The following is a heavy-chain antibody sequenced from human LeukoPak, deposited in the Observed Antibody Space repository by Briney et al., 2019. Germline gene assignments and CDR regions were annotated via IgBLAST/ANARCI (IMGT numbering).Heavy chain of an antibody. CDR2: ISAYNGNT. D-gene: IGHD6-13*01. Sequence: ASVKVSCKTSGYTFTGYYIHWVRQAPGQGLEWMGWISAYNGNTNYAQKLQGRVTMTTDTSTSTAYMELRSLRSDDTAVYYCARGGIQSSSSLIWFDPWGQGTLVTVSS. CDR1: GYTFTGYY. V-gene: IGHV1-18*04. J-gene: IGHJ5*02. CDR3: ARGGIQSSSSLIWFDP.